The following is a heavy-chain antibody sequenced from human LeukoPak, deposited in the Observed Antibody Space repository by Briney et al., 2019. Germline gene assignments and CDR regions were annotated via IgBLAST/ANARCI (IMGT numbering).Heavy chain of an antibody. CDR1: GFTFDDYA. CDR3: AKGHSGWYDGDYFDF. V-gene: IGHV3-9*01. J-gene: IGHJ4*02. D-gene: IGHD6-19*01. CDR2: ISWNSGTI. Sequence: GGSLRLPCAASGFTFDDYAMHWVRQAPGKGLEWVSGISWNSGTIGYADSVKGRFTISRDNAKNSLYLQMNSLRPEDTALYYCAKGHSGWYDGDYFDFWGQGTLVTVSS.